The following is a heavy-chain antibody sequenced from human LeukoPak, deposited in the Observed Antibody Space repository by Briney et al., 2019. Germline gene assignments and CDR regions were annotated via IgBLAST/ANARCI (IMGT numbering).Heavy chain of an antibody. D-gene: IGHD2-2*01. CDR3: ARSNEDIVVVPAAM. Sequence: SETLSLTCAVYGGSFSGYYWSWIRQPPGKGLEWIGEINHSGSTNYNPSLKSRVTISVDTSKNQFSLKLSSVTAADTAVYFCARSNEDIVVVPAAMWGQGTLVTVSS. CDR2: INHSGST. CDR1: GGSFSGYY. J-gene: IGHJ4*02. V-gene: IGHV4-34*01.